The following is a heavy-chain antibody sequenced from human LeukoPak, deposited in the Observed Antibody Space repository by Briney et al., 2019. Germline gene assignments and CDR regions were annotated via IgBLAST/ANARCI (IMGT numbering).Heavy chain of an antibody. V-gene: IGHV3-30*18. CDR3: AKLPTTMTVTTGRDAFDI. Sequence: GGSLRLSCAASGFTFSSYGMHWVRQAPGKGLEWVAVISYDGSNKYYADSVKGRFTISRDNSKNTLYLQMNSLRAEDTAVYYCAKLPTTMTVTTGRDAFDIWGQGTRVTVSS. CDR2: ISYDGSNK. CDR1: GFTFSSYG. J-gene: IGHJ3*02. D-gene: IGHD4-17*01.